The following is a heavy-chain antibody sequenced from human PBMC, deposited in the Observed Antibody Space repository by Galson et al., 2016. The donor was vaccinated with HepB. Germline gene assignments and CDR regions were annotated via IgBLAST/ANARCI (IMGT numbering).Heavy chain of an antibody. D-gene: IGHD7-27*01. CDR2: ISFYNGNT. CDR3: ARDTGAYYFDY. Sequence: SVKVSCKASGYTFSNYGISWGRQAPGQGLEWMAWISFYNGNTNYEEKFQGRVTMTTDTSTNTAYMELRSLRSDDTAVYYCARDTGAYYFDYWGQGTLVTVSS. J-gene: IGHJ4*02. CDR1: GYTFSNYG. V-gene: IGHV1-18*01.